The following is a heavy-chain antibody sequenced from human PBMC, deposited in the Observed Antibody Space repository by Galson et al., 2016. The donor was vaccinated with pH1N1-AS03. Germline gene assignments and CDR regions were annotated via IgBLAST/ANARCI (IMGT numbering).Heavy chain of an antibody. CDR2: IRNGGGTI. Sequence: SLRLSCAASGFTFSNYAMSWVRQAPGKGPEWVSAIRNGGGTIWYADSVKGRFTISRDDSKNTLYLQMNSLRVGDTALYYYARVTRERSIDMDFEHWGQGTPVTVSP. D-gene: IGHD3-9*01. V-gene: IGHV3-23*01. CDR3: ARVTRERSIDMDFEH. J-gene: IGHJ4*02. CDR1: GFTFSNYA.